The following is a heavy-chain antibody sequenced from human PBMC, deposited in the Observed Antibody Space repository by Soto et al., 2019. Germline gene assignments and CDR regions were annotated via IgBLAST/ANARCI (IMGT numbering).Heavy chain of an antibody. D-gene: IGHD2-21*01. Sequence: QVQLVESGGGVVQPGRSLRLSCAASGFTFSSYGMHWVRQAPGKGLEWVAVIWYDGSNKYYADSVKGRFTISRDNSKNTLYLQMNSLRAEDTAVYYCARDRGPLSFWGGDYGMDVWGQGTTVTVSS. CDR2: IWYDGSNK. CDR3: ARDRGPLSFWGGDYGMDV. J-gene: IGHJ6*02. V-gene: IGHV3-33*01. CDR1: GFTFSSYG.